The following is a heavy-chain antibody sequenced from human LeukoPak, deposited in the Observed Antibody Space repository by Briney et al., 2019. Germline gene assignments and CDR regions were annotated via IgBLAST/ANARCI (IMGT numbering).Heavy chain of an antibody. CDR1: NYSISTDYY. CDR2: MYHSGST. J-gene: IGHJ3*02. V-gene: IGHV4-38-2*02. D-gene: IGHD3-22*01. CDR3: ARRVDYYDSSGYSDAFDI. Sequence: SETLSLTCTVSNYSISTDYYWGWIRQPPGKGLEWIGTMYHSGSTYYNPSLKSRVTISVDTSKNQFSLKLSSVTAADTAVYYCARRVDYYDSSGYSDAFDIWGQGTMVTVSS.